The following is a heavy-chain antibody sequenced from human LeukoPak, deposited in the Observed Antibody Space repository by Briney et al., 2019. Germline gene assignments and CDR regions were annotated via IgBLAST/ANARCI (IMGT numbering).Heavy chain of an antibody. D-gene: IGHD6-25*01. J-gene: IGHJ6*03. CDR2: MWYDGANR. V-gene: IGHV3-33*01. CDR3: ARDRYSSARSYYMDV. Sequence: GRSLRLSCAASGFTFSSSGMHWVRQAPGEGLEWVAVMWYDGANRYYADSVKGRFTISRDNSKNTLFLQMNSLRAEDTAVYYCARDRYSSARSYYMDVWGTGTTVTVSS. CDR1: GFTFSSSG.